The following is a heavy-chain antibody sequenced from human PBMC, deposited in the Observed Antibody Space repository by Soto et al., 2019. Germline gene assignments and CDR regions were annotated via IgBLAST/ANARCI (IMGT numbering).Heavy chain of an antibody. CDR2: INHSGST. Sequence: SETLSLTCAVYGGSFSGYYWSWIRQPPGKGLEWIGEINHSGSTNYNPPLKSRVTISVDTSKNQFSLKLSSVTAADTAVYYCARGIYYGSGSYYKGNWFDPWGQGTLVTVSS. CDR3: ARGIYYGSGSYYKGNWFDP. V-gene: IGHV4-34*01. J-gene: IGHJ5*02. CDR1: GGSFSGYY. D-gene: IGHD3-10*01.